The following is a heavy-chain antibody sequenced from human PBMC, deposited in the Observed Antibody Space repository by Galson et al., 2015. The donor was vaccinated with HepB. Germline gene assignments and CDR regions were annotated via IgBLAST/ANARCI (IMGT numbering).Heavy chain of an antibody. D-gene: IGHD3-22*01. CDR1: GFTFSDYY. J-gene: IGHJ4*02. Sequence: SLRLSCAASGFTFSDYYMSWIRQAPGKGLEWVSYISSSSSYTNYADSVKGRFTISRDNAKNSLYLQMNSLRAEDTAVYYCASRFGSGYYYRYWGQGTLVTVSS. CDR2: ISSSSSYT. CDR3: ASRFGSGYYYRY. V-gene: IGHV3-11*06.